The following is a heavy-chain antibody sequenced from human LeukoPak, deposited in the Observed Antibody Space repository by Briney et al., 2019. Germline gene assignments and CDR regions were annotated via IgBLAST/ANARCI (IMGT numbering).Heavy chain of an antibody. CDR3: ARGGYCSSTSCPGFDP. J-gene: IGHJ5*02. CDR2: VYYSGST. V-gene: IGHV4-59*01. Sequence: SETLSLTCTVSGGSISSYYWSWIRQPPGKGLEWIGYVYYSGSTNYNPSLKSRVTISVDTSKNQFSLKLSSVTAADTAVYYCARGGYCSSTSCPGFDPWGQGTLVTVSS. CDR1: GGSISSYY. D-gene: IGHD2-2*01.